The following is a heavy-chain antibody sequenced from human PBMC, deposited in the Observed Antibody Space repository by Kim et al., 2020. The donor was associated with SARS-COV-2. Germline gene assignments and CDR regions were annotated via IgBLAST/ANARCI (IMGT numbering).Heavy chain of an antibody. CDR1: GGTFSSYA. CDR3: ARWGENSDYYDSSGPDAFDI. V-gene: IGHV1-69*13. J-gene: IGHJ3*02. CDR2: IIPIFGTA. Sequence: SVKVSCKASGGTFSSYAISWVRQAPGQGLEWMGGIIPIFGTANYAQKFQGRVTITSDESTSTAYMELSSLRSEDTAVYYCARWGENSDYYDSSGPDAFDIWGQGTMVTVSS. D-gene: IGHD3-22*01.